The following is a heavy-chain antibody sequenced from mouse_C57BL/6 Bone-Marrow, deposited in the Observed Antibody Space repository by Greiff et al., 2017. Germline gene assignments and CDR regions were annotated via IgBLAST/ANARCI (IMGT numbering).Heavy chain of an antibody. Sequence: QVQLQQPGAELVKPGASVKLSCKASGYTFTSYWMHWVKQRPGQGLEWIGMIHPNSGSTNYNEKFKSKATLTVDKSYSTAYMQLSSLTSEDSAVYYCARDDGDYEFAYWGQGTLVTVSA. J-gene: IGHJ3*01. CDR2: IHPNSGST. CDR1: GYTFTSYW. D-gene: IGHD2-3*01. CDR3: ARDDGDYEFAY. V-gene: IGHV1-64*01.